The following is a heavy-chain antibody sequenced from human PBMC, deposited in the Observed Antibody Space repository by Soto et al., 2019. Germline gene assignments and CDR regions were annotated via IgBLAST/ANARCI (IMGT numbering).Heavy chain of an antibody. CDR2: INPNSGGT. CDR3: ARDGWGTMVRGALYGMDV. Sequence: ASVKVSCKASGYTFTGYYMHWVRQAPGQGLEWMGWINPNSGGTNYAQKFQGRVTMTRDTSISTAYMELSRLRSDDTAVYYCARDGWGTMVRGALYGMDVWGQGTTVTVS. CDR1: GYTFTGYY. J-gene: IGHJ6*02. V-gene: IGHV1-2*02. D-gene: IGHD3-10*01.